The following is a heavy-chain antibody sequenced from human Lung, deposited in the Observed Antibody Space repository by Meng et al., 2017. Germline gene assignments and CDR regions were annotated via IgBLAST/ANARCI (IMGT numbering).Heavy chain of an antibody. CDR3: ARGPTTMAHDFDY. CDR1: GGSFSDYY. D-gene: IGHD4-11*01. V-gene: IGHV4-34*01. J-gene: IGHJ4*02. Sequence: QVQLQQWAEGLLKPAEPLSLTCVVSGGSFSDYYWSWIRQPPGKGLEWIGEINHSGSTNYNPSLESRATISVDTSQNNLSLKLSSVTAADSAVYYCARGPTTMAHDFDYWGQGTLVTVSS. CDR2: INHSGST.